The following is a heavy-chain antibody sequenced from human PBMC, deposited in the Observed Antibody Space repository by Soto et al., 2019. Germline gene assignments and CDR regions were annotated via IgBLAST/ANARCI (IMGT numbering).Heavy chain of an antibody. CDR3: ASEAATGSSGFDY. CDR2: IWYDGSNK. V-gene: IGHV3-33*01. CDR1: GFTFSSYG. D-gene: IGHD1-1*01. Sequence: QVQLVESGGGVVQPGRSLRLSCAASGFTFSSYGMHWVRQAPGKGLEWVAVIWYDGSNKYYADSVKGRFNISRDNSKHTLYLEMNSLRAEDTAVYYCASEAATGSSGFDYWGQGTLVTVSS. J-gene: IGHJ4*02.